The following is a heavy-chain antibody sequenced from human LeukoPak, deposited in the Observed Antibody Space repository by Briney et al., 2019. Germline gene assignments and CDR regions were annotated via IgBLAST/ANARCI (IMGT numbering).Heavy chain of an antibody. Sequence: PSETLSLTCTVSGGSISSYYWSWIRQPAGKGLEWIGRIYTSGSTNYNPSLKSRVTMSVDTSKNQFSLKLSSVTAADTAVYYCARGGKMATIIGHFDYWGQGTLVTVSS. CDR1: GGSISSYY. J-gene: IGHJ4*02. CDR3: ARGGKMATIIGHFDY. V-gene: IGHV4-4*07. CDR2: IYTSGST. D-gene: IGHD5-24*01.